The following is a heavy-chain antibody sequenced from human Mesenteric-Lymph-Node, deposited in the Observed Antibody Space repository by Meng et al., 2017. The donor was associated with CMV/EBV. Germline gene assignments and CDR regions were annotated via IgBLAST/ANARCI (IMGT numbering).Heavy chain of an antibody. Sequence: YYMHWVRQAPGQGLEWMGWINPNSGGTNYAQKFQGRVTMTRDTSISTAYMELSRLRSDDTAVYYCARERVGATQTFFDYYYYYGMDVWGQGTTVTVSS. CDR2: INPNSGGT. D-gene: IGHD1-26*01. CDR1: YY. V-gene: IGHV1-2*02. CDR3: ARERVGATQTFFDYYYYYGMDV. J-gene: IGHJ6*02.